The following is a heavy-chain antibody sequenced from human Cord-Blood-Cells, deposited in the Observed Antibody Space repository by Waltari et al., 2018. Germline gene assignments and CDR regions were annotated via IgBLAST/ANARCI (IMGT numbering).Heavy chain of an antibody. V-gene: IGHV1-69*12. Sequence: QVQLVQSGAEVKKPGSSVKVSCKASGGTFSSYAISWVRQAPGQGLEWMGGVLPHVGTRNYAQKFQGRGTSTADESTSTAYMELSRLRSEDTAVYYCARTYSSSSGGGGAFDIWGQGTMVTVSS. D-gene: IGHD6-6*01. CDR3: ARTYSSSSGGGGAFDI. J-gene: IGHJ3*02. CDR1: GGTFSSYA. CDR2: VLPHVGTR.